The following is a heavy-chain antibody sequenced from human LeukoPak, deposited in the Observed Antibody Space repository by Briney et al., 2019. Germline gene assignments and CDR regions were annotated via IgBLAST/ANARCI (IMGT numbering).Heavy chain of an antibody. D-gene: IGHD3-10*01. CDR1: GFTFSSYA. CDR3: AKFGFGESSYRDFDY. V-gene: IGHV3-23*01. Sequence: GGSLRLSCAASGFTFSSYAMSWVRQAPGKGLEWVSAISGSGGSTYYADSVKGRFTISRDNSKNTLYLQMNSLRAEDTAVYYRAKFGFGESSYRDFDYWGQGTLVTVSS. J-gene: IGHJ4*02. CDR2: ISGSGGST.